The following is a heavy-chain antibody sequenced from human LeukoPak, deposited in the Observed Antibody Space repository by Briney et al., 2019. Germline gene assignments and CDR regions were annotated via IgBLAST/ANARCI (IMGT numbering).Heavy chain of an antibody. J-gene: IGHJ5*02. Sequence: PSETLSLTCTVSGGSISSSSYYWGWIRQPPGKGLEWIGSIYYSGSTYYDPSLKSRVTVSVDTSKNQFSLKLSSVTAADTAVYYCARTYNWNDLRFDPWGQGTLVTVSS. CDR3: ARTYNWNDLRFDP. D-gene: IGHD1-1*01. CDR1: GGSISSSSYY. CDR2: IYYSGST. V-gene: IGHV4-39*01.